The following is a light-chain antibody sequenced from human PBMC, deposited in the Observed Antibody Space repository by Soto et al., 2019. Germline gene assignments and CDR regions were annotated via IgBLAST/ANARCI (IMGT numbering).Light chain of an antibody. CDR1: QSISSY. Sequence: DIQMTQSPSSLSASVGDRVTITCRANQSISSYLNWYQLKPGKAPNLLIYAASSLQSGGPSSFSGSGSGTDFSLTIISLHPDDFATYYCLQRYTNPWTFGQGTKVEIK. J-gene: IGKJ1*01. CDR2: AAS. CDR3: LQRYTNPWT. V-gene: IGKV1-39*01.